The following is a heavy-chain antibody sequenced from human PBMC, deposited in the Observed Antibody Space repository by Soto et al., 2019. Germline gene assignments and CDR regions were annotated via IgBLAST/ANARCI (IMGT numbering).Heavy chain of an antibody. CDR1: GFPLSSYS. CDR2: ISSNGGST. V-gene: IGHV3-64*01. Sequence: GGSLRLSCAASGFPLSSYSMNWVRQAPGKGLEYVSAISSNGGSTYYANSVKGRFTISRDNSKNTLYLQMGSLRAEDMAVYYCATRGPFGILGIWGQGTMVTVSS. CDR3: ATRGPFGILGI. D-gene: IGHD1-26*01. J-gene: IGHJ3*02.